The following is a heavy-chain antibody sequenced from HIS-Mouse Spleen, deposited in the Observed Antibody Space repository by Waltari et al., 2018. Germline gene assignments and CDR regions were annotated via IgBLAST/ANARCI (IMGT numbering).Heavy chain of an antibody. CDR1: GGSISSSSYY. CDR2: IYYSGST. Sequence: QLQLQESGPGLVKPSETLSLTCTASGGSISSSSYYWGWIRQPPGKGLEWIGSIYYSGSTYYNPSLKSRVTISVDTSKNQFSLKLSSVTAADTAVYYCARTRGYWYFDLWGRGTLVTVSS. D-gene: IGHD3-10*01. CDR3: ARTRGYWYFDL. V-gene: IGHV4-39*01. J-gene: IGHJ2*01.